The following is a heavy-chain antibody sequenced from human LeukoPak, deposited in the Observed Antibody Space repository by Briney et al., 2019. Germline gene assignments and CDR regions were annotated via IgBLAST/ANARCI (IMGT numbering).Heavy chain of an antibody. Sequence: PGGSLRLSCAAPGFTFSSYAMSWVRQAPGKGLEWVSAISGSGGSTYYADSVKGRFTTSRDNSKNTLYLQMNSLRAEDTAVYYCAKGRGGSQTDPDYWGQGTLVTVSS. CDR3: AKGRGGSQTDPDY. V-gene: IGHV3-23*01. J-gene: IGHJ4*02. D-gene: IGHD2-15*01. CDR2: ISGSGGST. CDR1: GFTFSSYA.